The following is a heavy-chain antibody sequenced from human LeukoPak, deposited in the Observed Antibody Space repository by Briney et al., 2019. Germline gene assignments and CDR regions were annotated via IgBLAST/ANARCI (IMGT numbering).Heavy chain of an antibody. Sequence: GGSLRLSCAASGFTFSNYGMHWVRQAPGKGLEWVAFIRYDGTEKYYADSVKGRFTISRDNSKNTLYLQMNSLRAEDTAVYYCAKDFRYSYGTFDYWGQGTLVTVSS. CDR2: IRYDGTEK. D-gene: IGHD5-18*01. CDR3: AKDFRYSYGTFDY. V-gene: IGHV3-30*02. J-gene: IGHJ4*02. CDR1: GFTFSNYG.